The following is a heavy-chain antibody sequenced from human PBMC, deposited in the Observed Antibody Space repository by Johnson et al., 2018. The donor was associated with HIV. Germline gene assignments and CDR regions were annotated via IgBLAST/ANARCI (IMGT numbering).Heavy chain of an antibody. V-gene: IGHV3-NL1*01. Sequence: QVQLVESGGGVVKPGGSLRLSCAVSGLNFSDYGMHWVRQAPGKGLEWVAVIYSGGSTYYADSVKGRFTISRDNSKNTLYLQMNSLRAEDTAVYYCAKEGRDVLRDYDAFDMWGHGTMVIVSS. D-gene: IGHD4-17*01. CDR3: AKEGRDVLRDYDAFDM. J-gene: IGHJ3*02. CDR2: IYSGGST. CDR1: GLNFSDYG.